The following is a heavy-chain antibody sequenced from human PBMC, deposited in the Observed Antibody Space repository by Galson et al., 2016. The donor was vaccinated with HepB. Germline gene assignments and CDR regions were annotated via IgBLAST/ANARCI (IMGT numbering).Heavy chain of an antibody. Sequence: SLRLSCAASGFTVSSNYMSWVRQAPGKGLEWVSVIYSGGSTYYADSVKGRFTTSRDKSKNTLYLQMNSLRAEDTAVYYCSREPRYSYGAGEYGMDVWGQGTTVTVSS. CDR1: GFTVSSNY. J-gene: IGHJ6*02. D-gene: IGHD5-18*01. CDR2: IYSGGST. V-gene: IGHV3-66*01. CDR3: SREPRYSYGAGEYGMDV.